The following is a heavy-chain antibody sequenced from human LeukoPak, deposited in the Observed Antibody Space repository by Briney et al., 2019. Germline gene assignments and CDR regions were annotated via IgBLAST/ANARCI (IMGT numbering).Heavy chain of an antibody. CDR1: GFIFSTQW. Sequence: PGGSLRLSCAASGFIFSTQWMHWVRQAPGKGLEWVSGINGDGTSTIYAGSVKGRFTISRDNAKNTLYLQMSSLRADDTAVYYCMRGYDIWGQGTMVTVSS. CDR3: MRGYDI. CDR2: INGDGTST. J-gene: IGHJ3*02. V-gene: IGHV3-74*01.